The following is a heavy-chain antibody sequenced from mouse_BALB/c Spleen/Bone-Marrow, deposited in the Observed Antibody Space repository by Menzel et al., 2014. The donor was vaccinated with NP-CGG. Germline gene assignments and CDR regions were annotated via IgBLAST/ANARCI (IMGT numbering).Heavy chain of an antibody. CDR1: GFTFTDYY. Sequence: EVKVEESGGGLVQPGGSLRPSCATSGFTFTDYYMSWVRQPPGKALEWLGFIRNKANGYTTEYSASVKGRFTISRDNSRSILYIQMNNLRAEDSATCYCAGDKNYGSHWYFDVWGAGTPVTVSS. J-gene: IGHJ1*01. V-gene: IGHV7-3*02. CDR2: IRNKANGYTT. CDR3: AGDKNYGSHWYFDV. D-gene: IGHD1-1*01.